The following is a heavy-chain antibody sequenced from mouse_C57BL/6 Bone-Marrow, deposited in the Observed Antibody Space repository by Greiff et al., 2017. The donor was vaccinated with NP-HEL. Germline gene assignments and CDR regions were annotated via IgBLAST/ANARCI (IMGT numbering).Heavy chain of an antibody. D-gene: IGHD1-1*01. V-gene: IGHV1-82*01. J-gene: IGHJ1*03. Sequence: VHLVESGPELVKPGASVKISCKASGYAFSSSWMNWVKQRPGKGLEWIGRIYPGDGATNYNGKFKGKATLTADKSSSTAYMQLSSLTSEDSAVYFCARSNITTVVATYWYFDVWGTGTTVTVSS. CDR1: GYAFSSSW. CDR2: IYPGDGAT. CDR3: ARSNITTVVATYWYFDV.